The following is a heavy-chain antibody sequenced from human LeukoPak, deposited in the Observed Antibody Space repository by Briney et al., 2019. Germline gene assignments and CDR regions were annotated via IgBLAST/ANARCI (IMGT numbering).Heavy chain of an antibody. J-gene: IGHJ5*02. CDR1: GGSISNNSYF. CDR2: IYYSGSA. D-gene: IGHD2-2*02. CDR3: ARHQRDVVVVPAAIRVYNWFDP. V-gene: IGHV4-39*01. Sequence: SETLSLTCTVSGGSISNNSYFWGWSRQPPGKGLEWIGSIYYSGSAYYNPSLKSRVTISVDTSKNQFSLELTSVTASDTAVYYCARHQRDVVVVPAAIRVYNWFDPWGQGTLVTVSS.